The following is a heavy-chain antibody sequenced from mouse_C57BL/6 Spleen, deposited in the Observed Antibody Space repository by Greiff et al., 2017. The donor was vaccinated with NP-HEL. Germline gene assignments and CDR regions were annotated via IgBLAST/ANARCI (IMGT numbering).Heavy chain of an antibody. V-gene: IGHV5-12*01. CDR3: ARQRGVFYFDY. J-gene: IGHJ2*01. CDR1: GFTFSDYY. Sequence: EVMLVESGGCLVQPGGSLKLSCAASGFTFSDYYMYWVRQTPEKRLEWVAYISNGGGSTYYPDTVKGRFTISRDNAKNTLYQQMSRVKSEDTAMYYCARQRGVFYFDYWGQGTTLTVSS. CDR2: ISNGGGST.